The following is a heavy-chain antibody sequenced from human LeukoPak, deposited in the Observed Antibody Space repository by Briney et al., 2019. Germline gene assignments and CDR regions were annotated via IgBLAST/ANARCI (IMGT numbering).Heavy chain of an antibody. J-gene: IGHJ4*02. D-gene: IGHD2-21*02. CDR1: GFTFSSYA. Sequence: GGSLRLSCAASGFTFSSYAMRWVRQAPGKGLEWVSAISGSGGSTYYADSVKGRFTISRDNSKNTLYLQMNSLRAEDTAVYYCANIVVVTAIGGYWGQGTLVTVSS. CDR2: ISGSGGST. CDR3: ANIVVVTAIGGY. V-gene: IGHV3-23*01.